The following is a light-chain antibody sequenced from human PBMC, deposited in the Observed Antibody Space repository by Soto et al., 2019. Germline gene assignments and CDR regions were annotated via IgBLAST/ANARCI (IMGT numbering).Light chain of an antibody. Sequence: EIVLTQSPGTLSLSPGEGVTLSCRASQSVGSSFLAWYQQKPGQAPRLLIYAASSRATGIPDRFSGSGSGTDFTLTISRLEPEDFAVYYCQDYGSSPFNFGQGTKLEIK. CDR3: QDYGSSPFN. J-gene: IGKJ2*01. CDR1: QSVGSSF. V-gene: IGKV3-20*01. CDR2: AAS.